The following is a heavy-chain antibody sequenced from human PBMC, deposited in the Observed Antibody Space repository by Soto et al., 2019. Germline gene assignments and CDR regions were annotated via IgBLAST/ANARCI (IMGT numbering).Heavy chain of an antibody. D-gene: IGHD2-15*01. CDR1: GFTFSSYA. V-gene: IGHV3-23*01. J-gene: IGHJ4*02. CDR3: AKSSIGSCYSGSDY. CDR2: ISGSAGST. Sequence: GGSLRLSCAASGFTFSSYAMSWVRQAPGKGLEWVSVISGSAGSTYYADSVKGRFTISRDNSKNTLYLQVNSLRAEDTAVYYCAKSSIGSCYSGSDYWGQGTLVTVSS.